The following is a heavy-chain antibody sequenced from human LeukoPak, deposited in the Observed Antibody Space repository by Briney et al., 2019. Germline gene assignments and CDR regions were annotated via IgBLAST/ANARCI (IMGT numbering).Heavy chain of an antibody. D-gene: IGHD3-22*01. CDR2: INHSGST. Sequence: SETLSLTCAVYGGSFSGYYWSWIRQPPGKGLEWIGEINHSGSTNYNPSLKSRVTISVDTSKNQFSLKLSSVTAADTAVYYCARGRSRRYYDSSGSLPHYFDYWGQGTLVTVSS. V-gene: IGHV4-34*01. J-gene: IGHJ4*02. CDR3: ARGRSRRYYDSSGSLPHYFDY. CDR1: GGSFSGYY.